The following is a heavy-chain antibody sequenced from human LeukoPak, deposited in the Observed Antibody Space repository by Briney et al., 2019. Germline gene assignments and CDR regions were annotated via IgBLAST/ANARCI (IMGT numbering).Heavy chain of an antibody. J-gene: IGHJ3*02. CDR1: GFTVSSNY. Sequence: GGSLRLSCAASGFTVSSNYMSWVRQAPGKGLEWVSYITGSSSTIYYADSVKGRFTISRDNAKNSLYLQMNSLRDEDTAVYYCARPRGSYYRDAFDIWGQGTVVTVSS. CDR2: ITGSSSTI. V-gene: IGHV3-48*02. CDR3: ARPRGSYYRDAFDI. D-gene: IGHD1-26*01.